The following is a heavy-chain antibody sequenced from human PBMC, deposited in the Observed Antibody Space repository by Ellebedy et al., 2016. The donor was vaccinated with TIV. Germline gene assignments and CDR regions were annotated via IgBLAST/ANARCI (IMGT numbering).Heavy chain of an antibody. CDR1: GFTFSNYW. D-gene: IGHD6-13*01. CDR3: ARGGDSSHWYEFDH. Sequence: GESLKISXATSGFTFSNYWMSWVRQAPGKGLEWVSVIYSGGGTSYAESVKGRFTISRDNSKNTIYLQMNSLRAEDTAVYYCARGGDSSHWYEFDHWGQGTLVTVSA. CDR2: IYSGGGT. J-gene: IGHJ4*02. V-gene: IGHV3-53*01.